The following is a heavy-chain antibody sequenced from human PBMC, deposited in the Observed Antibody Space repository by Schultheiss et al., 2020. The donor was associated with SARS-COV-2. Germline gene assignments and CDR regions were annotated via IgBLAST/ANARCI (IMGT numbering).Heavy chain of an antibody. D-gene: IGHD3-3*01. CDR1: GFTFSSYD. V-gene: IGHV3-13*05. CDR3: AREGDGFLRYNWFDP. CDR2: IGTAGDP. J-gene: IGHJ5*02. Sequence: GGSLRLSCAASGFTFSSYDMHWVRQATGKGLEWVSAIGTAGDPYYPGSVKGRFTISRDNAKNTLYLQMNSLRAEDTAVYYCAREGDGFLRYNWFDPWGQGTLVTVSS.